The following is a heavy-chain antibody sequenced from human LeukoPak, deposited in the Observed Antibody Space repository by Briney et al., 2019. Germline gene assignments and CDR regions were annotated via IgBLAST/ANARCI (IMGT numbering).Heavy chain of an antibody. V-gene: IGHV3-23*01. CDR2: ISGSGGST. Sequence: GGSLRLSCAASGFTFSSYSMSWVRQAPGKGLEWVSAISGSGGSTYYADSVKGRFTISRDNSKNTLYLQMNSLRAEDTAVYYCAKTPDFWSGYLDYWGQGTLVTVSS. D-gene: IGHD3-3*01. CDR3: AKTPDFWSGYLDY. CDR1: GFTFSSYS. J-gene: IGHJ4*02.